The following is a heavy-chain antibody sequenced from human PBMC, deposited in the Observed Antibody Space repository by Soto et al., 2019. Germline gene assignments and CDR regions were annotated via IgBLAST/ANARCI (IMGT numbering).Heavy chain of an antibody. D-gene: IGHD3-10*01. CDR1: GFTFNNYA. J-gene: IGHJ4*02. Sequence: EVQLLESGGGLVQPGGSLRLSCAASGFTFNNYAMTWVRQAPGKGLEWVSVISGGGDTTSYADSVKGRFTVSRDGSKNTVYLQMGSLRAEDTALYYCAKGRGGSGSLTPRVDFWGQGTLVTVSS. V-gene: IGHV3-23*01. CDR2: ISGGGDTT. CDR3: AKGRGGSGSLTPRVDF.